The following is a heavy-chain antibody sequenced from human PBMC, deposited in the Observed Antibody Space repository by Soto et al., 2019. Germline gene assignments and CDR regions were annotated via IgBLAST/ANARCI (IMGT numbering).Heavy chain of an antibody. Sequence: ASVKVSCKASGYTFTSYEINWVRQATGQGLEWMGWMYPNSGNKGSAQKFQGRVTMTRTTSISTAYMELSSLRSEDTAVYDCARDPYYYDSSGSYWGQGTLVTVSS. CDR2: MYPNSGNK. CDR3: ARDPYYYDSSGSY. D-gene: IGHD3-22*01. J-gene: IGHJ4*02. V-gene: IGHV1-8*01. CDR1: GYTFTSYE.